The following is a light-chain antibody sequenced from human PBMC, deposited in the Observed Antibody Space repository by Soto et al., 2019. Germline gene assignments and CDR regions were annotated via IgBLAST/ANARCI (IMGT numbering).Light chain of an antibody. CDR3: QERGAWPRAT. V-gene: IGKV3-20*01. J-gene: IGKJ4*01. Sequence: IVLTQSPGTLSLSPGERATLSCRASQSVSTDYLAWYQQKPGQAPRLLIHGASNRATGIPDRFSGSGSGTDFTLTISRLEPEDFAVYYCQERGAWPRATFGGGTRVDIK. CDR2: GAS. CDR1: QSVSTDY.